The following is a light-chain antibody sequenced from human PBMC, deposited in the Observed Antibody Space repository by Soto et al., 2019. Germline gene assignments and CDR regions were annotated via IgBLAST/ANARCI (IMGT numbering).Light chain of an antibody. CDR2: EVS. V-gene: IGLV2-14*01. J-gene: IGLJ1*01. Sequence: QSVLTQPASVSGPPGQSITISCTGTRSDVGGYNYVSWYQQRPGKAPKLMIYEVSNRPSGVYHRFSGSKSDNTASLTISVLQAEYEADYYCSSYTSTNTHCVFGTGSKLTVL. CDR1: RSDVGGYNY. CDR3: SSYTSTNTHCV.